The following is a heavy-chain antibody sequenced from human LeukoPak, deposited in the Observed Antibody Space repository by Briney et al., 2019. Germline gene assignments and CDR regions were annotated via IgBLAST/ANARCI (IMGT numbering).Heavy chain of an antibody. J-gene: IGHJ4*02. Sequence: SQTLSLTCAISGDSVSSNSAAWNWIRQSPSRGLEWLGRTCYRSKWYNDYAVSVKSRIIINPDTSKNQFSLQMNSVTPEDTAVYYCARDGVPIYSGSYREYYFDYWGQGTLVTVSS. CDR2: TCYRSKWYN. V-gene: IGHV6-1*01. D-gene: IGHD1-26*01. CDR3: ARDGVPIYSGSYREYYFDY. CDR1: GDSVSSNSAA.